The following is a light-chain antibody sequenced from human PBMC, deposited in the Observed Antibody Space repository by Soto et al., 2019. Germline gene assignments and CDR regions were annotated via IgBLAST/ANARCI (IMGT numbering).Light chain of an antibody. J-gene: IGLJ1*01. CDR1: SSDVGANNY. CDR2: DVT. V-gene: IGLV2-11*01. CDR3: CSSAVSHTYV. Sequence: QSVLTQPRSVSGSPGQSVTISCTGTSSDVGANNYVSWYQQHPGKAPKLMIFDVTKRPSGVPDRFSGSKSGNTASLTISGLQAEDEADYYCCSSAVSHTYVFGTGTRSPS.